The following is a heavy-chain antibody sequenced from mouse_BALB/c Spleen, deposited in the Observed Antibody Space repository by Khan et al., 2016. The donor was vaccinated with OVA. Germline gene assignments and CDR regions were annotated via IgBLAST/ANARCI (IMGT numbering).Heavy chain of an antibody. V-gene: IGHV1-5*01. CDR3: TRFGYLFAY. CDR1: GYTFTSYW. D-gene: IGHD2-2*01. Sequence: VQLQQSGTVLARPGTSVKMSCKASGYTFTSYWMHWVKQRPGQGLEWFGAIYPGNSDTSYNQKFKGKAKLTAVTSTSTAYMELSSLTNEDSAVYYCTRFGYLFAYWGQGTLVTVSA. J-gene: IGHJ3*01. CDR2: IYPGNSDT.